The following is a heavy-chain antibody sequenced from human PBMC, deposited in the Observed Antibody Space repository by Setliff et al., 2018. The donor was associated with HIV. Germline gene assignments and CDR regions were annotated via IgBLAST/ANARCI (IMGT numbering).Heavy chain of an antibody. V-gene: IGHV4-59*08. CDR2: PYYSGST. CDR1: GGSISTYY. D-gene: IGHD6-19*01. CDR3: ATTAGYSSGRYADY. Sequence: SETLSLTCTVSGGSISTYYWSRIRQPPGKGLEWIGYPYYSGSTNYNPSLKSRVTISVDTSKNQFSLRLSSLTAADTAVYYCATTAGYSSGRYADYWGQGTLVTVSS. J-gene: IGHJ4*02.